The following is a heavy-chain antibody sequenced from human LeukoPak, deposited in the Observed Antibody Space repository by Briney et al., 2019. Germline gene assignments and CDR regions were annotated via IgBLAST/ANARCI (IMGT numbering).Heavy chain of an antibody. CDR3: ARANRLGYCSGGSCANNRYYYYYYYMDV. V-gene: IGHV4-34*01. CDR2: INHSGST. CDR1: GGSFSGYY. D-gene: IGHD2-15*01. Sequence: SETLSLTCAVYGGSFSGYYWSWIRQPPGKGLEWIGEINHSGSTNYNPSLKSRVTISVDTSKNQFSLKLSSVTAADTAVYYCARANRLGYCSGGSCANNRYYYYYYYMDVWGKGTTVTVSS. J-gene: IGHJ6*03.